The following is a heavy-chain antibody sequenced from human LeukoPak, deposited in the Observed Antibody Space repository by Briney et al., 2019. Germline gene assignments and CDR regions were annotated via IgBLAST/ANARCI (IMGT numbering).Heavy chain of an antibody. J-gene: IGHJ3*02. V-gene: IGHV1-3*03. CDR1: GYTFTSYA. Sequence: GASVKVSCKASGYTFTSYAMHWVRQAPGQRLEWMGWINAGNGNTKYSQEFQGRVTITRDTSASTAYMELSSLRSEDMAVNYCASAYCGGDCYPDDAFDIWGQGTMVTVSS. CDR3: ASAYCGGDCYPDDAFDI. D-gene: IGHD2-21*02. CDR2: INAGNGNT.